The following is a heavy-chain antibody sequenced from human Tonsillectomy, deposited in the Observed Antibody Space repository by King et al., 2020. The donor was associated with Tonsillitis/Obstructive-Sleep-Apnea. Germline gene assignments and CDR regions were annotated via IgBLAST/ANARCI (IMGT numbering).Heavy chain of an antibody. V-gene: IGHV2-5*02. D-gene: IGHD6-19*01. Sequence: ITLKESGPTLVKPTQTLTLTCTFSGFSLSTSGVGVGWIRQPPGKPLEWLTLIYWDDDKRYSPSLKSRLTITKDTSKNQVVLTMTNMDPVDTATYYCAHRRGGSSRGGWEIAFAHWGQGTLVTVSS. CDR1: GFSLSTSGVG. CDR2: IYWDDDK. CDR3: AHRRGGSSRGGWEIAFAH. J-gene: IGHJ4*02.